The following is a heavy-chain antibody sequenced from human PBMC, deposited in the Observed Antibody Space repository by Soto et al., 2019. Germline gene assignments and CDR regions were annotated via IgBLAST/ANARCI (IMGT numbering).Heavy chain of an antibody. Sequence: SETLSLTCTVSGGSVSSGSYYWSWIRLPPGKGLEWIGYIYYSGSTNYNPSLKSRVTISVDTSKNQFSLKLSSVTAADTAVYYCARDRLTRYCSSTSCHKYFDYWGQGTLVTVSS. D-gene: IGHD2-2*02. CDR2: IYYSGST. V-gene: IGHV4-61*01. CDR3: ARDRLTRYCSSTSCHKYFDY. CDR1: GGSVSSGSYY. J-gene: IGHJ4*02.